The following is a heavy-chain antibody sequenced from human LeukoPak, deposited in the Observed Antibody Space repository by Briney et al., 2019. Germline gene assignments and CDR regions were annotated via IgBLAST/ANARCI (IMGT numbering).Heavy chain of an antibody. J-gene: IGHJ3*02. Sequence: ASVKVSCKASGYTFTDYDINWVRQATGQGLEWMGWMNPNSGNTGYTQKFQGRVTLTRITSISTAYMELSGLRSEDTAVYYCAVGVLSGGHEWAFYIWGQGTMVTVSS. CDR2: MNPNSGNT. D-gene: IGHD5-12*01. CDR1: GYTFTDYD. V-gene: IGHV1-8*01. CDR3: AVGVLSGGHEWAFYI.